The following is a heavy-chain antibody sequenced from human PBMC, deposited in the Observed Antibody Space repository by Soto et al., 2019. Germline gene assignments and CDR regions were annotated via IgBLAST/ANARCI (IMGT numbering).Heavy chain of an antibody. D-gene: IGHD2-21*01. CDR2: IKSDGSST. CDR3: AIGGGDYNYFDY. CDR1: GFLFSTYW. J-gene: IGHJ4*02. V-gene: IGHV3-74*01. Sequence: EVQLVESGGGLVQPGGSLRLSCEASGFLFSTYWMFWVRQAPRKGLLWVSRIKSDGSSTSYAESVKGRFTISRDNAKNTLYLQMTSLRAEDTAVYDCAIGGGDYNYFDYWGQGILVTVSS.